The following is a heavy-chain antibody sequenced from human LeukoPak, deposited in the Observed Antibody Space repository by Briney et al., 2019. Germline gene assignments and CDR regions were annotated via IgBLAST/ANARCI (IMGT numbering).Heavy chain of an antibody. D-gene: IGHD1-26*01. CDR2: ISGSGGKT. CDR1: GFTFSSYA. V-gene: IGHV3-23*01. Sequence: GGSLRLSCAASGFTFSSYAMSWVRQAPGKGLEWVSAISGSGGKTYYADSVKGRFTTSRDNSENTLYLQMNSLRAEDTAVYYCAKGRKWELPFDYWGQGTLVTVSS. CDR3: AKGRKWELPFDY. J-gene: IGHJ4*02.